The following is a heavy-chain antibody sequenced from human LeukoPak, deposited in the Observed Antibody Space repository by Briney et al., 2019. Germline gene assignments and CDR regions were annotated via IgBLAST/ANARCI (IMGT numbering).Heavy chain of an antibody. Sequence: GGSLGLSCAASGFTFSSYAMSWVRQAPGKGLGWVSAIGGSTGSTYYADSVKGRFTISRDISKNTLYLQVNSLRAEDTAVYYCAKGAGYCSSTTCYYYYYGMDVWGQGTPVTVSS. D-gene: IGHD2-2*01. V-gene: IGHV3-23*01. CDR2: IGGSTGST. J-gene: IGHJ6*02. CDR1: GFTFSSYA. CDR3: AKGAGYCSSTTCYYYYYGMDV.